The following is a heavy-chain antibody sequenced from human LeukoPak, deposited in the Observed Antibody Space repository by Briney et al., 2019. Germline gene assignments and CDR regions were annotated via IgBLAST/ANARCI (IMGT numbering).Heavy chain of an antibody. Sequence: GGSLRLSCAASGFTFSNAWMSWVRQAPGKGLEWVGRIKSKTDGGTTDYAAPVTGRSTISTDDSKNTLYLQMPSPKTEDTAVYYCTTDGPSRGQRKIDSICGQGTLVTASS. D-gene: IGHD3-22*01. V-gene: IGHV3-15*01. J-gene: IGHJ4*02. CDR1: GFTFSNAW. CDR2: IKSKTDGGTT. CDR3: TTDGPSRGQRKIDSI.